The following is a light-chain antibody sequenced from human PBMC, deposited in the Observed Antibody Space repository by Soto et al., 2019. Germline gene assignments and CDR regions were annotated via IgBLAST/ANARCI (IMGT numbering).Light chain of an antibody. V-gene: IGLV2-14*01. Sequence: QSALTQPASVSGSPGQSITISCTGTSSDVGYYNSVSWYQQHPGKAPKLMIYDVSNRPSGISNRFSGSKSGNTASLTISGVQAEDEADYYCSSYTSSNYVFGTGTKVTVL. CDR1: SSDVGYYNS. CDR3: SSYTSSNYV. CDR2: DVS. J-gene: IGLJ1*01.